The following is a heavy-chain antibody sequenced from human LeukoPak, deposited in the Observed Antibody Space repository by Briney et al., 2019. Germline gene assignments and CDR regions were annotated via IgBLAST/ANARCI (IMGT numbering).Heavy chain of an antibody. Sequence: ASVKVSCKASGYTFTSYDINWVRQATGQGLEWMGWMNPNSGNTGYAQKFQGRVTMTRNTSISTAYMELSSLRSEDTAVYYCARGSNYGDYLFYCYYMDVWGKGTTVTVSS. CDR2: MNPNSGNT. V-gene: IGHV1-8*01. CDR3: ARGSNYGDYLFYCYYMDV. J-gene: IGHJ6*03. D-gene: IGHD4-17*01. CDR1: GYTFTSYD.